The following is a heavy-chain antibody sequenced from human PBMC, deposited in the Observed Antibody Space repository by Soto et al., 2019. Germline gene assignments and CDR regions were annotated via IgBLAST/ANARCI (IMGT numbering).Heavy chain of an antibody. CDR2: IGGSGDST. CDR1: GFTFSSYA. CDR3: AKGEFSWNDGFDY. V-gene: IGHV3-23*01. J-gene: IGHJ4*02. Sequence: GGSLRLSCAASGFTFSSYAMSWVRQAPGKGLEWVSSIGGSGDSTYYADSVKGRFTISRDTSKNTLFLQMNSLRAEDTALYYCAKGEFSWNDGFDYWGQGTLVTVSS. D-gene: IGHD1-1*01.